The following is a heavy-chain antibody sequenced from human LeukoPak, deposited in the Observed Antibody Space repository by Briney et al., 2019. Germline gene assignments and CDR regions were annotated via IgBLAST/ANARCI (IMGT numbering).Heavy chain of an antibody. V-gene: IGHV1-2*02. D-gene: IGHD2-15*01. CDR3: ARVRHKVAGFDY. Sequence: ASVQVSCKASGYTFIGYYMHWVRQAPGQGLEWMGWINPNSGGTNYAQKFQGRVTMTRDTSISTAYMGLSRLRSDDTAVYYCARVRHKVAGFDYWGQGTLVTVSS. CDR2: INPNSGGT. CDR1: GYTFIGYY. J-gene: IGHJ4*02.